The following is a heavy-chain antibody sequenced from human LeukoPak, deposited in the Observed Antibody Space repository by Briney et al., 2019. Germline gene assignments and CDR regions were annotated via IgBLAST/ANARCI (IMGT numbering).Heavy chain of an antibody. CDR3: AKARARQQPFGFYGMDV. CDR1: GFTFSDYY. V-gene: IGHV3-11*01. Sequence: GGSLRLSCAASGFTFSDYYMSWIRQAPGKGLEWVSYISSSGSTIYYADSVKGRFSISRDNAKNSLYLQMNSLRAEDTAVYYCAKARARQQPFGFYGMDVWGQGTTVIVSS. J-gene: IGHJ6*02. CDR2: ISSSGSTI. D-gene: IGHD6-13*01.